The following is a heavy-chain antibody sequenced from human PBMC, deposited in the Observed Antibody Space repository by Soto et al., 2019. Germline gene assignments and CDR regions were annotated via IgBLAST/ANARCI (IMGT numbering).Heavy chain of an antibody. CDR1: GFTFSSYS. Sequence: VGSLRLSCAASGFTFSSYSMNWVRQAPGKGLEWVSSISSSSSYIYYADSVKGRFTISRDNAKNSLYLQMNSLRAEDTAVYYCARDYYDSSGYYSDDAFDIWGQGTMVTVSS. J-gene: IGHJ3*02. CDR3: ARDYYDSSGYYSDDAFDI. D-gene: IGHD3-22*01. CDR2: ISSSSSYI. V-gene: IGHV3-21*01.